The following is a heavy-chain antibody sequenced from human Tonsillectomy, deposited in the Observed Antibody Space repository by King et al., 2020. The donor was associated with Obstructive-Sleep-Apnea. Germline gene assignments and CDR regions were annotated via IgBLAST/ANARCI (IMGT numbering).Heavy chain of an antibody. V-gene: IGHV3-23*04. D-gene: IGHD5-18*01. J-gene: IGHJ6*02. CDR2: ISGSGART. CDR3: ARDLGSSGYSPGDGMDV. Sequence: QLVQSGGGLVQPGGSVRLSCAASGFTFSTYAMNWVRQAPGKGLEWVSDISGSGARTYYADSVKGRFTISRDNSKNTLYLQMNSLRAADTAVYYCARDLGSSGYSPGDGMDVWGQGTTVTVSS. CDR1: GFTFSTYA.